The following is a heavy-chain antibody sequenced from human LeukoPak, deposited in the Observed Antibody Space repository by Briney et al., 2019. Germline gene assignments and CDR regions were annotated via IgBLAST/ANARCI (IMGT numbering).Heavy chain of an antibody. Sequence: GGSLRLSCAASGFTFSACAMNWVRQAPGKGLEWVSGISGSGGTTSYADSVRGHFTISRDNSRGTVYLQMNSLRAEDTAVYYCARSRAYYFVENDSDYWGQGSLVTVSS. V-gene: IGHV3-23*01. CDR2: ISGSGGTT. CDR3: ARSRAYYFVENDSDY. CDR1: GFTFSACA. D-gene: IGHD3-22*01. J-gene: IGHJ4*02.